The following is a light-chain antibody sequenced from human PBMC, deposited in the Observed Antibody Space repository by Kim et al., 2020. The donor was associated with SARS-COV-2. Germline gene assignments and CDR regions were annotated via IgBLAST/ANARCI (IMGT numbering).Light chain of an antibody. CDR3: QSYDSSNQVV. J-gene: IGLJ2*01. V-gene: IGLV6-57*03. CDR1: SGSIASNY. Sequence: TVTISCHRSSGSIASNYVQWYQQRPGSAPTTVIYEDNQRPSGVPDRFSGSIDSSSNSASLTISGLKTEDEADYYCQSYDSSNQVVFGGGTQLTVL. CDR2: EDN.